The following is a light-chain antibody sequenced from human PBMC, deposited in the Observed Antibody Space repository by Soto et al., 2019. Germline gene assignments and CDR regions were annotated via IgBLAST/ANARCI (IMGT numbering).Light chain of an antibody. CDR2: QES. V-gene: IGKV1-9*01. CDR3: QQVKSYPRT. J-gene: IGKJ4*01. Sequence: DIQLTQSPFFLSASVGDRVTITCRASQAFTNNLAWYQQKPGKPPTLLIYQESTLQSGVPSRFSGSKSGSQFTLTIDSLQPEDFATYYCQQVKSYPRTFGGGTKVEIK. CDR1: QAFTNN.